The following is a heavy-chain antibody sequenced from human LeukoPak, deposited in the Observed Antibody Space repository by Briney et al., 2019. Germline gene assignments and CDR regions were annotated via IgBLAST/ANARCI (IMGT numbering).Heavy chain of an antibody. CDR1: GGSMESLNW. CDR2: VFHSGTT. J-gene: IGHJ4*02. D-gene: IGHD4-17*01. Sequence: SETLSLTCAVSGGSMESLNWWSWVRQHPGKGPEWTGEVFHSGTTNDNPSLKSRVTMSADRSKNRFSLKLSSVTAADTAIYYCARAVGDYLRYGGYFFDSWGQGILVVVSS. CDR3: ARAVGDYLRYGGYFFDS. V-gene: IGHV4-4*02.